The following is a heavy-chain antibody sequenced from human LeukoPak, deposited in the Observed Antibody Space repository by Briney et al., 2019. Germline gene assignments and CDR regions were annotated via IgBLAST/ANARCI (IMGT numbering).Heavy chain of an antibody. CDR1: GFTFSTYG. V-gene: IGHV3-33*01. CDR2: IWNDGSNK. D-gene: IGHD3-10*01. Sequence: PGGSLRLSCAASGFTFSTYGMHWVRQAPGKGLEWVAVIWNDGSNKYYADSVKGRFTISRDNSKNTLYLQMNSLRAEDTAAYSCARASGPFDYWGQGTLVTVSS. J-gene: IGHJ4*02. CDR3: ARASGPFDY.